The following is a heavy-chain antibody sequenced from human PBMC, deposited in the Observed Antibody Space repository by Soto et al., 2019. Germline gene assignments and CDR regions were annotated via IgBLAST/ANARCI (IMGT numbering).Heavy chain of an antibody. Sequence: QVQLVESGGGVVQPGRSLRLSCAASGFTFSSYGMHWVRQAPGKGLEWVAVISYDGSNKYYADSVKGRFTISRDNSKNTLYLQMNSRRAEDTAVYYCAKTTYRYYYYYGMDVWGQGTTVTVSS. D-gene: IGHD3-16*02. V-gene: IGHV3-30*18. CDR2: ISYDGSNK. CDR1: GFTFSSYG. CDR3: AKTTYRYYYYYGMDV. J-gene: IGHJ6*02.